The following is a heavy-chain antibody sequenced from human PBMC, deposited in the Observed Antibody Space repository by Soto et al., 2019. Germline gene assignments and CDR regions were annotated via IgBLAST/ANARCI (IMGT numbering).Heavy chain of an antibody. V-gene: IGHV3-30*18. CDR3: AKDAGYCSGGSCYSGRYYFDY. CDR1: GFTFSSYG. Sequence: GGSLRLSCAASGFTFSSYGMHWVRQAPGKGLEWVAVISYDGSNKYYADSVKGRFTISRDNSKNTLYLQMNSLRAEDTAVYYCAKDAGYCSGGSCYSGRYYFDYWGQGTLVTVSS. J-gene: IGHJ4*02. CDR2: ISYDGSNK. D-gene: IGHD2-15*01.